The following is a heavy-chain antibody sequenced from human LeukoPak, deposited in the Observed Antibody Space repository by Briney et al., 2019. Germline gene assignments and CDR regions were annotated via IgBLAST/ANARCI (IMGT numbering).Heavy chain of an antibody. D-gene: IGHD1-26*01. Sequence: SETLSLTCTVSGYSISSDYYWGCIRQPPGKGLEWIGSVYHNGNTYYNPSLKSRVTISVDTSKNQVSLKLNSVTAADTAVYYCARDPRSGNWGQGTLVTVSS. V-gene: IGHV4-38-2*02. CDR2: VYHNGNT. CDR3: ARDPRSGN. J-gene: IGHJ4*02. CDR1: GYSISSDYY.